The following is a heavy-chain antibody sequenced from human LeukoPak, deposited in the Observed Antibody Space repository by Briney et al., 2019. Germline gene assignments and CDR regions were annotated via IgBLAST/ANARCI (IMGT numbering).Heavy chain of an antibody. CDR3: AGGPVAQRGYSYGYFDY. CDR1: GGSFSGYY. CDR2: INHSGST. V-gene: IGHV4-34*01. J-gene: IGHJ4*02. D-gene: IGHD5-18*01. Sequence: SETLSLTCAVYGGSFSGYYWSWIRQPPGKGLEWIGEINHSGSTNYNPSLKSRVTISVDTSKNQFSLKLSSVTAADTAVYYCAGGPVAQRGYSYGYFDYWGQGTLVTVSS.